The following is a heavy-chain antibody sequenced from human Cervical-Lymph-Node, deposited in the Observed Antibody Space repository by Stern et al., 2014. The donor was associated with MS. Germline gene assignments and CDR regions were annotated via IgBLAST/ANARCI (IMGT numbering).Heavy chain of an antibody. CDR3: ARGGGSHSDTWEDY. CDR1: GYTFTSYA. J-gene: IGHJ4*02. Sequence: QVQLVQSGSELRKPGASVKVSCKASGYTFTSYAMNWVRQAPGQGLDWMGWINTKTGKATFAQNFTGRFVFSLDTSVTTAYLQINSLKSEDTAVYFCARGGGSHSDTWEDYWGQGTLVTVSS. CDR2: INTKTGKA. V-gene: IGHV7-4-1*02. D-gene: IGHD1-26*01.